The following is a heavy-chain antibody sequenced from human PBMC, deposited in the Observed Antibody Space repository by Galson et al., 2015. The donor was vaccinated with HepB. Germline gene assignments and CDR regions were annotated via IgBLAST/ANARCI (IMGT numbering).Heavy chain of an antibody. CDR3: ARHASGSGWLLDY. Sequence: TLSLTCTVSGGSISSSSYYWGWIRQPPGKGLEWIGSIYYSGSTYYNPSLKSRVTISVDTSKNQFSLKLSSVTAADTAVYYCARHASGSGWLLDYWGQGTLVTVSS. J-gene: IGHJ4*02. D-gene: IGHD6-19*01. CDR2: IYYSGST. CDR1: GGSISSSSYY. V-gene: IGHV4-39*01.